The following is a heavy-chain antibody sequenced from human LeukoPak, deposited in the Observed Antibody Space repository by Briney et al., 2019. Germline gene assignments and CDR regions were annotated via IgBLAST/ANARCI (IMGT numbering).Heavy chain of an antibody. V-gene: IGHV3-30*03. CDR2: ISSDGANK. CDR3: ARERSQEFDP. J-gene: IGHJ5*02. D-gene: IGHD3-10*01. Sequence: GGSLRLSCAASGFTVSSNYMSWVRQAPGKGLEWVALISSDGANKDYADSVKGRFSISRDNSKNTLYLQMNRLRADDTAVYYCARERSQEFDPWGQGTLVTVSS. CDR1: GFTVSSNY.